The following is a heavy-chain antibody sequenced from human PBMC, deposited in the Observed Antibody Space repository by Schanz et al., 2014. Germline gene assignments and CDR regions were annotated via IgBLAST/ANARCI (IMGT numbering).Heavy chain of an antibody. V-gene: IGHV3-48*04. D-gene: IGHD2-15*01. J-gene: IGHJ6*02. Sequence: DVQLLESGGGLVQPGGSLRLSCAVSGFTVSSNHMSWVRQVPGKGLEWLSYIATSSSTRHYADSVKGRVTISRDNAKNTLYLQMNSLRAEDTAVYYCAKARRKSNCSGGRCFHYSYYGMDVWGQGTTVTVSS. CDR1: GFTVSSNH. CDR3: AKARRKSNCSGGRCFHYSYYGMDV. CDR2: IATSSSTR.